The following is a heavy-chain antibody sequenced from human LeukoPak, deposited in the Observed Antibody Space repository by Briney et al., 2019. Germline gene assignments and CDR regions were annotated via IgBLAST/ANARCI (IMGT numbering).Heavy chain of an antibody. V-gene: IGHV3-21*01. D-gene: IGHD6-13*01. CDR1: GFTVSSYS. CDR3: ARGIAAGGSVYFDY. CDR2: ISSSSSYI. J-gene: IGHJ4*02. Sequence: GGSLRLSCAASGFTVSSYSMNWVRQAPGKGLEWVSFISSSSSYIYYADSVKGRFTISRENAKNSLYLQMNSLRAGDTAVYYCARGIAAGGSVYFDYWGQGTLVTVSS.